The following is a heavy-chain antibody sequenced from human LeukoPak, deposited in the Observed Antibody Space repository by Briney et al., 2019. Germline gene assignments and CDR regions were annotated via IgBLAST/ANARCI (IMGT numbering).Heavy chain of an antibody. CDR2: IRSDGSIA. V-gene: IGHV3-74*01. Sequence: GGSLRLSCAASGFTFSGYWMHWVRQAPGKGLAWVSVIRSDGSIATYADSVKGRFTISRDTAKNTLYLQMNSLRAEDTAVYYCARDGRSGNFDKWGQGTLVSVSS. J-gene: IGHJ4*02. CDR3: ARDGRSGNFDK. D-gene: IGHD1-26*01. CDR1: GFTFSGYW.